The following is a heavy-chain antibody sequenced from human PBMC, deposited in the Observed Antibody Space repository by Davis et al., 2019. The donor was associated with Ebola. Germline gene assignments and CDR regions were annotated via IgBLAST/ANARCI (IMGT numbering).Heavy chain of an antibody. CDR1: GYTFTSYN. D-gene: IGHD6-13*01. Sequence: ASVKVSCKASGYTFTSYNMHWVRQAPGHGLEWMGWINPNSGGTNYAQKFQGWVTMTRDTSISTAYMELSRLRSDDTAVYYCARGIAAAGDAFDIWGQGTMVTVSS. J-gene: IGHJ3*02. V-gene: IGHV1-2*04. CDR2: INPNSGGT. CDR3: ARGIAAAGDAFDI.